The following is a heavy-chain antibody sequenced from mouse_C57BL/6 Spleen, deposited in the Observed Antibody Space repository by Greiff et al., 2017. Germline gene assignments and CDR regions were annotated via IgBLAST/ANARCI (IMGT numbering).Heavy chain of an antibody. CDR2: IYPGSGNT. Sequence: QVQLQQSGAELVRPGASVKLSCKASGYTFTDYYINWVKQRPGQGLEWIARIYPGSGNTYYNEKFKGTATLTAEKSSSTAYMQLSSLTSEDSAVYFCARGGGYYFDYWGQGTTLTVSS. V-gene: IGHV1-76*01. CDR1: GYTFTDYY. J-gene: IGHJ2*01. CDR3: ARGGGYYFDY.